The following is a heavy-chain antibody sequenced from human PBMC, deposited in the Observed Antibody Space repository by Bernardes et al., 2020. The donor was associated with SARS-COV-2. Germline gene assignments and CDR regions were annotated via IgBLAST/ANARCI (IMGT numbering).Heavy chain of an antibody. CDR2: ISSSGSTI. CDR1: GFTFSSYE. D-gene: IGHD2-2*01. Sequence: GGSLRLSCAASGFTFSSYEMNWVRQAPGKGLEWVSYISSSGSTIYYADSVKGRFTISRDNAKNSLYLQMNSLRAEDTAVYYCARGPAAIPMSVWSLGMDVWGQGTTVTVSS. V-gene: IGHV3-48*03. CDR3: ARGPAAIPMSVWSLGMDV. J-gene: IGHJ6*02.